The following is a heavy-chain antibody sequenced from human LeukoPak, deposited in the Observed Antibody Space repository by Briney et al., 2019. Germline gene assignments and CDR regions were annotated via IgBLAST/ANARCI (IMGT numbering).Heavy chain of an antibody. CDR1: GFTVSSNY. Sequence: GGSLRLSCAASGFTVSSNYMSWVRQAPGKGLEWVSVIYSGGSTYYADSVKGRFTISRDNSKNTLCLQMNSLRAEDTAVYYCAIAYQLPYFDYWGQGTLVTVSS. V-gene: IGHV3-66*01. D-gene: IGHD2-2*01. CDR3: AIAYQLPYFDY. J-gene: IGHJ4*02. CDR2: IYSGGST.